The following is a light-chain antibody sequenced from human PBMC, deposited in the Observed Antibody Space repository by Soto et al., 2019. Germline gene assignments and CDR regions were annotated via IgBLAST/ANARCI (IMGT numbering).Light chain of an antibody. CDR3: LQYNSYST. CDR2: XAS. CDR1: RGISRN. Sequence: IAFSESRSLLSESVSHPVTITCRVTRGISRNLAFYQQKPGKDTKXXIAXASTLPSLVPSRFGGSGCGTEFNITIRSIQYEECETDCCLQYNSYSTFGHVTRLEIK. J-gene: IGKJ5*01. V-gene: IGKV1-9*01.